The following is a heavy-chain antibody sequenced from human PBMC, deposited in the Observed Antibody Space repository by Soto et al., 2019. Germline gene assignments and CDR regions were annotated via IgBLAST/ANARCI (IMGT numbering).Heavy chain of an antibody. D-gene: IGHD3-10*01. CDR1: GGSISSYY. V-gene: IGHV4-4*07. CDR3: ARDNRVVVRGEDYYYYGMDV. CDR2: IYTSGST. J-gene: IGHJ6*02. Sequence: SETLSLTCTVSGGSISSYYWSWIRQPAGKGLEWIGRIYTSGSTNYNPSLKSRVTMSVDTPKNQFSLKLSSVTAADTAVYYCARDNRVVVRGEDYYYYGMDVWGQGTTVTVSS.